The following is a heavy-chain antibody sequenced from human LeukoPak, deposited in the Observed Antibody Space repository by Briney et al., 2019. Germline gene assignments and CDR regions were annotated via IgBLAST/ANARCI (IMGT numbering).Heavy chain of an antibody. D-gene: IGHD5-18*01. Sequence: SETLSLTCAVYGGSFSGYYWSWIRQPPGKGLEWIGEINHSGSTNYNPSLKSRVTISVDTSKNQFSLKLSSVTAADTAVYYCARWGHRTGTTAMVPYYFDYWGQGTLVTVSS. CDR2: INHSGST. CDR1: GGSFSGYY. J-gene: IGHJ4*02. CDR3: ARWGHRTGTTAMVPYYFDY. V-gene: IGHV4-34*01.